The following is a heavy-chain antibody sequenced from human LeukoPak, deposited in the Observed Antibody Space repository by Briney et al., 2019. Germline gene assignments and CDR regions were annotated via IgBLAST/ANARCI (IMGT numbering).Heavy chain of an antibody. V-gene: IGHV3-30*04. CDR3: ARDRLGIVGATYEFDY. J-gene: IGHJ4*02. Sequence: GGSLRLSCAASGFTFSSYAMHWVRQAPGKGLEWVAVISYDGSNKYYADSVKGRFTISRDNAKNSVYLQMTSLRAEDTAVYYCARDRLGIVGATYEFDYWGQGTLVTVSS. CDR2: ISYDGSNK. CDR1: GFTFSSYA. D-gene: IGHD1-26*01.